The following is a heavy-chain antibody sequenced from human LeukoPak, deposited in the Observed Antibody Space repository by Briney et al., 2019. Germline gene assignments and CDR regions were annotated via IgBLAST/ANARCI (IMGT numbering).Heavy chain of an antibody. CDR1: GYSISSGYY. V-gene: IGHV4-38-2*02. Sequence: PSETLSLTCTVSGYSISSGYYWGWIRQPPGKGLEWIGSIYYSGSTYYNPSLKSRVTISVDTSKNQFSLKLSSVTAADTAVYYCAREGSYSLFDYWGQGTLVTVSS. D-gene: IGHD1-26*01. J-gene: IGHJ4*02. CDR2: IYYSGST. CDR3: AREGSYSLFDY.